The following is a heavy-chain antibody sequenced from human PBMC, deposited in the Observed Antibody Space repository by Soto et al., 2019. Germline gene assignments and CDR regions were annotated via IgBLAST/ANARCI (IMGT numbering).Heavy chain of an antibody. CDR1: GFTFSSYA. CDR3: ARDTYDTYSSEGGIFDP. Sequence: HPGGSLRLSCAASGFTFSSYAMDWVRQAPGKGLEWVAVISYDGSNKYYADSVKGRFTISRDNSKNTLYLQMNSLRAEDTAVYYCARDTYDTYSSEGGIFDPWGQGTLVTVSS. D-gene: IGHD6-19*01. V-gene: IGHV3-30-3*01. J-gene: IGHJ5*02. CDR2: ISYDGSNK.